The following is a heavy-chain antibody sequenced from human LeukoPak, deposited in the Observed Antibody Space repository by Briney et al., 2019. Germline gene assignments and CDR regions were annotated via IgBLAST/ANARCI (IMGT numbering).Heavy chain of an antibody. Sequence: GGSLRLSCAASGFTFNDFYMTWIRQAPGKGLEWLSYVGYWDSATKYADSVQGRFTISRDGAKNELYLQMNSLTVDDTAVYYCSGGRDIAVAGPGGYFDYWGQGSLVTVSS. CDR1: GFTFNDFY. V-gene: IGHV3-11*01. CDR2: VGYWDSAT. CDR3: SGGRDIAVAGPGGYFDY. J-gene: IGHJ4*02. D-gene: IGHD6-19*01.